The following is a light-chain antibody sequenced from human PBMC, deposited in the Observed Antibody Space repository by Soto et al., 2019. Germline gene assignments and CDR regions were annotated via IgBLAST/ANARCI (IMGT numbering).Light chain of an antibody. CDR3: QQSYSTPIA. Sequence: DIQMTQSPSSLSESVGDRVTITCAASQSISSYLNWYQKKPGKDPKSLIYAASNLQSGVPSRFSGSGSGTDFNLTISSLQTEDFATYYCQQSYSTPIAFGQGTRLDIK. J-gene: IGKJ5*01. CDR2: AAS. V-gene: IGKV1-39*01. CDR1: QSISSY.